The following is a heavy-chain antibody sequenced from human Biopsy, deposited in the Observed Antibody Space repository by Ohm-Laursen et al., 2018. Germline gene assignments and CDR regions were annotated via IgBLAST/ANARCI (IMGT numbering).Heavy chain of an antibody. V-gene: IGHV1-46*01. D-gene: IGHD6-19*01. J-gene: IGHJ4*02. CDR1: GYSFTSYY. CDR3: ARNTGWYGDLYYFDY. CDR2: INPSGSTT. Sequence: SVTVSCKASGYSFTSYYMHWVRQAPGQGLEWMGLINPSGSTTSYPQIFQGRVTMTRDTSKSTVYMELSSLRSADTAVYFCARNTGWYGDLYYFDYWGQGTLVTVSS.